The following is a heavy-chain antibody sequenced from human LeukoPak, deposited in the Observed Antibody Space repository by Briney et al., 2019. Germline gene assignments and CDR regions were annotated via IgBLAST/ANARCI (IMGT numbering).Heavy chain of an antibody. D-gene: IGHD5-12*01. CDR3: ARGKKLVATLFDY. Sequence: SETLSLTCTVSGGSISSGSYYWSWIRQPAGKGLEWIGRIYTSGSTNYNPSLKSRVTISVDTSKNQFSLKLSSVTAADTAVYYCARGKKLVATLFDYWGQGTLVTVSS. CDR1: GGSISSGSYY. CDR2: IYTSGST. V-gene: IGHV4-61*02. J-gene: IGHJ4*02.